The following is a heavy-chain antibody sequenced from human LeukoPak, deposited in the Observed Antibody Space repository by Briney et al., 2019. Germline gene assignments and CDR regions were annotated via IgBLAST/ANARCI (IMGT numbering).Heavy chain of an antibody. V-gene: IGHV1-2*02. CDR1: GYTFTGYY. J-gene: IGHJ5*01. D-gene: IGHD1-26*01. Sequence: ASVKVSCKASGYTFTGYYMHWVRQAPGQGLEWMGWINPNSGGTNYAQKFQGSVTMTRDTSISTVYMELSRLRSDDTAVYYCARASGSYWWFDSWGQGTLVTVSS. CDR3: ARASGSYWWFDS. CDR2: INPNSGGT.